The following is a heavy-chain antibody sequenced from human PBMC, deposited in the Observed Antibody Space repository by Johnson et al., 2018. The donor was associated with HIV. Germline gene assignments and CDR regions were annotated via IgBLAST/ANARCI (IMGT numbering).Heavy chain of an antibody. Sequence: VQLVESGGGLVQPGGSLKLSCAASGFTFSDHWMYWVRQAPGKGLVWVSRIKTDGRGTNYADSVRGRFTISRDDAKNTLYLQMNSLRAEHTAVYYCVRGLDIWGQGTEVTVSS. CDR1: GFTFSDHW. J-gene: IGHJ3*02. CDR2: IKTDGRGT. V-gene: IGHV3-74*01. CDR3: VRGLDI.